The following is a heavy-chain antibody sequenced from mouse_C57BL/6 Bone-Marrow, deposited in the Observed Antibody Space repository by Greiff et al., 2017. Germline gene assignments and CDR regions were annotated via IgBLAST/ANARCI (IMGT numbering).Heavy chain of an antibody. J-gene: IGHJ3*01. CDR1: GYTFTSYW. Sequence: QVQLKQPGAELVKPGASVKLSCKASGYTFTSYWMQWVKQRPGQGLEWIGEIDPSDSYTNYNQKFKGKATLTVDTSSSTAYMQLSSLTSEDSAVYYCGLDYDERFAYWGQGTLVTVSA. D-gene: IGHD2-4*01. V-gene: IGHV1-50*01. CDR3: GLDYDERFAY. CDR2: IDPSDSYT.